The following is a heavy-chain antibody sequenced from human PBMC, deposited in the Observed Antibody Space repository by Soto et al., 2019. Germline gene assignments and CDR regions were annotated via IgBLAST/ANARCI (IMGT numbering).Heavy chain of an antibody. D-gene: IGHD4-17*01. Sequence: ASETLSLTCTVSGGSISSGDYYWSWIRQPPGKGLEWIGYIYYSGSTYYNPSLKSRVTISVDTSKNQFSLKLSSVTAADTAVYYCARVTTTVTSNWFDPWGQGTLVTVSS. J-gene: IGHJ5*02. CDR3: ARVTTTVTSNWFDP. V-gene: IGHV4-30-4*01. CDR2: IYYSGST. CDR1: GGSISSGDYY.